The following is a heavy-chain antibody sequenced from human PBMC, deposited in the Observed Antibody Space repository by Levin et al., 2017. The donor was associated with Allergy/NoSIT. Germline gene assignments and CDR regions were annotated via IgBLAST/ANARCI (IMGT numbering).Heavy chain of an antibody. J-gene: IGHJ4*02. CDR3: AKDHPSSGWPAFDY. D-gene: IGHD6-19*01. CDR2: VNNGGNA. Sequence: GGSLRLSCVGSGFTFSSYAMSWVRQAPGRGLEWVASVNNGGNAYYGDSVKGRFTVSRDNSRNTLDLQMDSLRDDDTAIYYCAKDHPSSGWPAFDYWGQGTRVSVSS. CDR1: GFTFSSYA. V-gene: IGHV3-23*01.